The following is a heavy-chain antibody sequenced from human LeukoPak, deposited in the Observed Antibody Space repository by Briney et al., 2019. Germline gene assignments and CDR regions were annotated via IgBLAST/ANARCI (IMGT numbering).Heavy chain of an antibody. CDR1: GGSISSYY. CDR2: IYYSGST. Sequence: PSETLSLTCTVSGGSISSYYWSWIRQPPGKGLEWIGYIYYSGSTNYNPSLKSRVTISVDTSKNQFSLRLSSVTAADTAVYYCARAHSSSWYADAFDIWGQGTMVTVSS. J-gene: IGHJ3*02. CDR3: ARAHSSSWYADAFDI. D-gene: IGHD6-13*01. V-gene: IGHV4-59*08.